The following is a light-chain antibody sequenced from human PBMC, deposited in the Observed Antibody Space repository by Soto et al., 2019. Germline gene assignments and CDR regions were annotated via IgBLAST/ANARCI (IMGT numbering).Light chain of an antibody. Sequence: EIVMTQSPATLSVSPGEGATLSCRASQSLSSSLAWYQQRPGQAPRLLIYGASTRATGIPARFSGSGFGTEFTLTISSLQSEDFATYYCQQSYSTPLAFGPGTKVDIK. CDR2: GAS. J-gene: IGKJ3*01. CDR3: QQSYSTPLA. V-gene: IGKV3-15*01. CDR1: QSLSSS.